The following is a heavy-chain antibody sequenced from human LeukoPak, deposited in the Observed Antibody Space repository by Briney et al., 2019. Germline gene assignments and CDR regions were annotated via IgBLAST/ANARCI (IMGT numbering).Heavy chain of an antibody. Sequence: GGSLRLSCAASGFTFSSYWMSWVRQGPGKGLEWVSNINEDGSAKYYVDSVKGRFTISRDNAKNSLYLQMNSLRAEDTAVYYCARARLNDYVWGSYRHSDWFDPWGQGTLVTVSS. D-gene: IGHD3-16*02. CDR1: GFTFSSYW. J-gene: IGHJ5*02. V-gene: IGHV3-7*01. CDR3: ARARLNDYVWGSYRHSDWFDP. CDR2: INEDGSAK.